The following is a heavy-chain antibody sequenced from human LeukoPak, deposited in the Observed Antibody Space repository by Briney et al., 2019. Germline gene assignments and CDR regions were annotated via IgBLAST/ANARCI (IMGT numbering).Heavy chain of an antibody. Sequence: SVKVSCKASGGTFSSYAISWVRQAPGQGLEWMGGIIPIFGTANYAQKFQGRVTITADESTSTAYMERSSLRSEDTAVYYCSQGSRYGSGKHYWGQGTLVTVSS. CDR2: IIPIFGTA. J-gene: IGHJ4*02. CDR1: GGTFSSYA. V-gene: IGHV1-69*13. D-gene: IGHD3-10*01. CDR3: SQGSRYGSGKHY.